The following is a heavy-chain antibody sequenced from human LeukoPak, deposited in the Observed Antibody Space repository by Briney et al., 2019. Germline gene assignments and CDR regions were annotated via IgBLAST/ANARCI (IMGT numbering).Heavy chain of an antibody. CDR2: INPNSGVT. J-gene: IGHJ4*02. CDR3: ARGNLDY. V-gene: IGHV1-2*02. Sequence: ASVKVSCKASGYTFTGHYMHWVRQAPGQGLEWMGWINPNSGVTKYAQKFQGGVTITRNTSISTAYMELSSLRSEDTAVYYCARGNLDYWGQGTLVTVSS. D-gene: IGHD2/OR15-2a*01. CDR1: GYTFTGHY.